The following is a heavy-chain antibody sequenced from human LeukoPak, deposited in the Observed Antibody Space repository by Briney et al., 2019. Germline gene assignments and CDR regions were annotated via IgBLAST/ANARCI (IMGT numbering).Heavy chain of an antibody. V-gene: IGHV3-9*01. Sequence: GGSLRLSCVASGFTFDDFTMHWVRLAPGKGLEWVSGIDWNGFNKDYADSVKGRFTISRDNAKNSLYSQMNSLRAEDTAVYYCAREGGYSCSSTSCPPDYWGQGTLVTVSS. D-gene: IGHD2-2*01. CDR1: GFTFDDFT. J-gene: IGHJ4*02. CDR2: IDWNGFNK. CDR3: AREGGYSCSSTSCPPDY.